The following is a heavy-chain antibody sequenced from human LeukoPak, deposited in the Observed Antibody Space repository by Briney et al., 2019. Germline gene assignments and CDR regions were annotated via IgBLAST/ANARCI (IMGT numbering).Heavy chain of an antibody. V-gene: IGHV4-38-2*02. CDR3: ARVRDGYKYAGFDY. D-gene: IGHD5-24*01. CDR2: IYLTGNT. CDR1: GYSINNGYY. Sequence: SETLSLTCNVSGYSINNGYYWGWIRQPPGKGLEWIGNIYLTGNTYSNPSLKSRVTISVDTSKNKISLNLSSVTAADTAIYYCARVRDGYKYAGFDYWGQGTLVTVSS. J-gene: IGHJ4*02.